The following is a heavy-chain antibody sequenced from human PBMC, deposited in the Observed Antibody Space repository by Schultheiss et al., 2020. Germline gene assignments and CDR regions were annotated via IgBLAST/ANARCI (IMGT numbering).Heavy chain of an antibody. V-gene: IGHV3-11*05. Sequence: GGSLRLSCAASGFTFSDYYMSWIRQAPGKGLEWVSYISSSSSYTNYADSVKGRFTISRDNAKNSLYLQMNSLRAEDTAVYYCARDSGSTLTTFGPPGHPWGQGTLVTVYS. J-gene: IGHJ5*02. D-gene: IGHD4-17*01. CDR1: GFTFSDYY. CDR3: ARDSGSTLTTFGPPGHP. CDR2: ISSSSSYT.